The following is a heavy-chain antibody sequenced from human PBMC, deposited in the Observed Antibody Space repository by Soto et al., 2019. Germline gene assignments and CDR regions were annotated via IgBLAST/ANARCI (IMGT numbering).Heavy chain of an antibody. CDR1: GFTFSSYS. D-gene: IGHD1-1*01. CDR3: ERQGQLEPRGLNP. J-gene: IGHJ2*01. V-gene: IGHV3-21*01. Sequence: VGSLRLSCAASGFTFSSYSMNWVRQAPGKGLEWVSSISISSSYIYYADSVKHRFTISRDNAKNSLYLQMNSLRAEDTAVYYSERQGQLEPRGLNPWVRGTLVTVSS. CDR2: ISISSSYI.